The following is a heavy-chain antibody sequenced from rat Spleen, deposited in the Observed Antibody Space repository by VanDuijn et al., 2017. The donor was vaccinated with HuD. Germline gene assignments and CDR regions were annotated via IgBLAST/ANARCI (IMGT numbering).Heavy chain of an antibody. J-gene: IGHJ2*01. V-gene: IGHV5-29*01. CDR2: ISSDGRRN. D-gene: IGHD1-9*01. Sequence: EVQLVESDGGLVQPGRSLKLSCAASGFTFSDYYMAWVRQAPTKGLEWVATISSDGRRNYYRDSVKGRFTIARDNANSALYLQMDSLRSEDTATYYCARHGYNSYFEYWGQGVMVTVSS. CDR3: ARHGYNSYFEY. CDR1: GFTFSDYY.